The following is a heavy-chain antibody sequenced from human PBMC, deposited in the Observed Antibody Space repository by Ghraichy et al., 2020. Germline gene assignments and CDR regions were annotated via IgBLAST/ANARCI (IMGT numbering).Heavy chain of an antibody. D-gene: IGHD3-10*01. CDR2: IKPDGSDK. V-gene: IGHV3-7*03. CDR1: GFTFSSYW. J-gene: IGHJ6*02. CDR3: GISIDRGPVNFYYYAMDV. Sequence: GESLNISCAASGFTFSSYWMRWVRQVPGKGLEWVANIKPDGSDKHYVDSVKGRFTISRDNAGNSLHLQMNSLRAEDTAVYYCGISIDRGPVNFYYYAMDVWGHGTTVIVSS.